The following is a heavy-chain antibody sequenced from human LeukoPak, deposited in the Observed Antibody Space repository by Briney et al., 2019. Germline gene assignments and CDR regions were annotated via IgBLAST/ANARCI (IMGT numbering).Heavy chain of an antibody. J-gene: IGHJ4*02. V-gene: IGHV3-30*04. CDR2: ISYDGSNK. CDR3: ARSSPRVNRSPIDY. Sequence: GGSLRLSCAASGFTFSSYAMHWVRQAPGKGLEWVAVISYDGSNKYYADSVKGRFTISRDNSKNTLYLQMNCLRAEDTAVYYCARSSPRVNRSPIDYWGQGTLVTVSS. CDR1: GFTFSSYA. D-gene: IGHD1-14*01.